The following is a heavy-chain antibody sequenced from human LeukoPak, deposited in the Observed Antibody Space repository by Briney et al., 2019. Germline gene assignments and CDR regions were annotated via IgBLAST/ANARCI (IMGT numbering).Heavy chain of an antibody. V-gene: IGHV4-61*01. J-gene: IGHJ4*02. D-gene: IGHD1-1*01. CDR3: ARHTTTPDSYLAY. CDR1: GGSVSSGSYY. CDR2: IYYSGST. Sequence: SETLSLTCTVSGGSVSSGSYYWSWIRQPPGKGLEWIGYIYYSGSTNYNPSLKSRVTISVDTSKNQFSLKLSSVTAADTAVYYCARHTTTPDSYLAYWGQGTLVTVSS.